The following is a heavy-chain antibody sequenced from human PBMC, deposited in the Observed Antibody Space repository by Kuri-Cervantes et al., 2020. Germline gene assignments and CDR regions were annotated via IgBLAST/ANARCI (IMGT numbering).Heavy chain of an antibody. J-gene: IGHJ6*03. CDR3: ARDSSPSRSFYYYMDV. CDR1: GRTLSSYA. D-gene: IGHD3-10*01. CDR2: SIPIFGTA. V-gene: IGHV1-69*05. Sequence: SVNLPCKASGRTLSSYAISWVRQAPGQGLEWMGGSIPIFGTANYAQKFQGRVTITTDESTSTAYMELSSLRSEDTAVYYCARDSSPSRSFYYYMDVWGKGTTVTVSS.